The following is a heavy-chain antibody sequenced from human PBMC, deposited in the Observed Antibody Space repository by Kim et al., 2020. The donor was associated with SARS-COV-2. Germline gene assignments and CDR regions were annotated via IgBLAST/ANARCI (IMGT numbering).Heavy chain of an antibody. CDR1: GYTLTELS. Sequence: ASVKVSCQVSGYTLTELSMHWVRQAPGKGLEWMGGFDPEDGETIYAQKFQGRVTMTEDTSTDTAYMELSSLRSEDTAVYYYATYLYFYGSGILGNWGQGSLVTVSS. CDR3: ATYLYFYGSGILGN. CDR2: FDPEDGET. D-gene: IGHD3-10*01. J-gene: IGHJ1*01. V-gene: IGHV1-24*01.